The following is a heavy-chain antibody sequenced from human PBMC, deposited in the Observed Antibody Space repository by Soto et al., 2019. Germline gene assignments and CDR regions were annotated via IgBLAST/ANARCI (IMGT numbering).Heavy chain of an antibody. D-gene: IGHD3-16*01. V-gene: IGHV1-18*01. CDR2: ISPYSGNT. CDR3: AMVDNYVTPTPKDV. CDR1: GYIFVNYG. J-gene: IGHJ6*02. Sequence: QVQLVQSGDEVRKPGSSVKVSCKASGYIFVNYGIAWVRQAPGQGLDWMGWISPYSGNTHNASKVQGRLTMTTDTSTSTAYMDLGSLTSDATAVYYCAMVDNYVTPTPKDVWGQGTTVDVSS.